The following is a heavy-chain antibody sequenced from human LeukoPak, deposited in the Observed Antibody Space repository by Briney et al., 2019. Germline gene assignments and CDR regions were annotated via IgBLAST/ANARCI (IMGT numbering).Heavy chain of an antibody. J-gene: IGHJ4*02. Sequence: KFQGRVTITRDTSAGTAYMELSSLRSEDTAVYYCARGSVRGVHFDYWGQGTLVTVSS. D-gene: IGHD3-10*01. V-gene: IGHV1-3*01. CDR3: ARGSVRGVHFDY.